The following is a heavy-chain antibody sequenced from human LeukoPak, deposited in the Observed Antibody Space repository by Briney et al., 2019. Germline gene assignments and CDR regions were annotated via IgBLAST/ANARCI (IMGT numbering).Heavy chain of an antibody. CDR1: GDSISSSSYY. CDR3: ARLKRGGVYDFDY. Sequence: PSETLSLTCTVSGDSISSSSYYWGWIRQPPGEGLEWIGSIYYSGSTYYNPSLKSRVTISVDTSKNQFPLKLSSVTAADTAVYYCARLKRGGVYDFDYWGQGTLVTVSS. CDR2: IYYSGST. J-gene: IGHJ4*02. D-gene: IGHD2-8*02. V-gene: IGHV4-39*01.